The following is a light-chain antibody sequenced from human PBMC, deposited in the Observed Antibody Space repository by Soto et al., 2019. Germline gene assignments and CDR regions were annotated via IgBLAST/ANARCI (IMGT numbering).Light chain of an antibody. CDR2: GAS. V-gene: IGKV3D-15*01. CDR3: QLLET. J-gene: IGKJ1*01. Sequence: EIVMTQSPATLSVSPGERATLSCRASQSVSSNLAWYQQKPGQAPRLLIYGASIRATGIPDRFSASGSGTDFTLSISRLEPEDFAVYYCQLLETFGQGTKVDIK. CDR1: QSVSSN.